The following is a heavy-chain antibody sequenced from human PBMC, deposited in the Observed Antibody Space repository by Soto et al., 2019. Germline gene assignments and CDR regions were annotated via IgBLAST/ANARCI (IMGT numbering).Heavy chain of an antibody. CDR2: INPNTGGT. J-gene: IGHJ5*02. Sequence: ASVKVSCKASGYSFTDYYVHWVRQAPGQGLECMGLINPNTGGTTYAQKFQGRVAMTRDTSTSTVYMELNSLRAEDTAVYYCANGRFLEWLLPDNWFDPWGQGTLVTVSS. CDR1: GYSFTDYY. D-gene: IGHD3-3*01. CDR3: ANGRFLEWLLPDNWFDP. V-gene: IGHV1-2*02.